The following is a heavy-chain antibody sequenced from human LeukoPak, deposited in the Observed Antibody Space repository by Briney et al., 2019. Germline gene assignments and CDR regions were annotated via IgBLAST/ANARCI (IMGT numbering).Heavy chain of an antibody. Sequence: SETLSLTCAVYGGSFSGYYWSWIRQPPGKGLEWIGEINHSGSTNYNPSLKSRVTISVDTSKNQFSLKLSSVTAADTAVYYCARQKRDYYGSGSYLSPYYMDVWGKGTTVTISS. CDR1: GGSFSGYY. V-gene: IGHV4-34*01. CDR2: INHSGST. CDR3: ARQKRDYYGSGSYLSPYYMDV. J-gene: IGHJ6*03. D-gene: IGHD3-10*01.